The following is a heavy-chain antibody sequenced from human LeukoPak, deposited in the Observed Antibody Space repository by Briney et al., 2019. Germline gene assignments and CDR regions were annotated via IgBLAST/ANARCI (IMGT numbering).Heavy chain of an antibody. CDR2: ISYSGST. V-gene: IGHV4-59*08. CDR1: GGSISSYY. Sequence: SETLPLTCTVSGGSISSYYWSWIRQPPGKGLEWTGYISYSGSTNYNASLQSRVTMSVDMSKNEFSLKVRSVTAADTAVYYCARHKGGTTYDYWGQGTLVTVSS. D-gene: IGHD1-7*01. CDR3: ARHKGGTTYDY. J-gene: IGHJ4*02.